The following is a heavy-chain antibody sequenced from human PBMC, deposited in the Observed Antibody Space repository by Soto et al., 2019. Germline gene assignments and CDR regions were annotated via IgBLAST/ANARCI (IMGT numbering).Heavy chain of an antibody. CDR1: GYMFTTYG. D-gene: IGHD6-6*01. Sequence: QVQLVQSGGEVKKPGASVEVSCRTSGYMFTTYGMSWVRQAPGQGLEWMAWISAYNGNKKYAQKFQGRVTMTTDTPTSTVSMELRTLPSGATGTYFWARTGGGMAARPLEYWGQGTLVTVSS. V-gene: IGHV1-18*04. J-gene: IGHJ4*02. CDR3: ARTGGGMAARPLEY. CDR2: ISAYNGNK.